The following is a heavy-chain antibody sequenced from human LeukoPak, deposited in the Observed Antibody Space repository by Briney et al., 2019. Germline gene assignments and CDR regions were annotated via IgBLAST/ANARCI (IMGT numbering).Heavy chain of an antibody. D-gene: IGHD2-2*01. V-gene: IGHV3-21*01. J-gene: IGHJ4*02. Sequence: GGSLRLSCAASGFTFSSYSMNWVRQAPGKGLEWVSSISSSSNYIYYADSLKGRFTISRDNAKNSLYLQMNGLRAEDMAVYYCARDCRVPVAKVTNGYYFDHWGQGTLVGVSS. CDR3: ARDCRVPVAKVTNGYYFDH. CDR2: ISSSSNYI. CDR1: GFTFSSYS.